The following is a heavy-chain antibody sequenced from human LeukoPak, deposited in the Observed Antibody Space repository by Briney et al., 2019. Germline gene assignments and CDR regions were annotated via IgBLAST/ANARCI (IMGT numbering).Heavy chain of an antibody. Sequence: GGSLRLSCAASGFTFSSYWMSWVRQAPGKGLEWVANIKQDGSEKYYVDSVKGRFTISRDNAKNSLYLQMNSLRAEDTAVYYCARDRGYCSSTSCYWEPRSFGYWGQGTLVTVSS. CDR3: ARDRGYCSSTSCYWEPRSFGY. CDR2: IKQDGSEK. D-gene: IGHD2-2*01. J-gene: IGHJ4*02. V-gene: IGHV3-7*03. CDR1: GFTFSSYW.